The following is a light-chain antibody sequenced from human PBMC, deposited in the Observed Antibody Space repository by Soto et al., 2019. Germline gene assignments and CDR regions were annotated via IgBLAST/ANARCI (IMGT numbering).Light chain of an antibody. CDR3: HHFNTYPTL. V-gene: IGKV1-5*01. CDR2: AAS. Sequence: DIHETRSPSTLCVALGKRVTIGCRASHAINNWLAWYQPTPGKAPELLIYAASTLQTGVPSSFSGSGSTTEFILTLSRLHPEDFAPYYWHHFNTYPTLFGQGTRLEIK. CDR1: HAINNW. J-gene: IGKJ5*01.